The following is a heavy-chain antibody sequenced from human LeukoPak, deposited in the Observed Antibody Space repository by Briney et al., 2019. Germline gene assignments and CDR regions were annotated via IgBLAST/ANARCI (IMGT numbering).Heavy chain of an antibody. D-gene: IGHD4-23*01. CDR2: IYYSGST. V-gene: IGHV4-59*01. CDR3: ARVDYGGNFDY. J-gene: IGHJ4*02. Sequence: SETLSLTCTVSGGSISSYYWRWIRQPPGKGLEWIGYIYYSGSTNYNPSLKSRVTISVDTSKNQFSLKLSSVTAADTAVYYCARVDYGGNFDYWGQGTLVTVSS. CDR1: GGSISSYY.